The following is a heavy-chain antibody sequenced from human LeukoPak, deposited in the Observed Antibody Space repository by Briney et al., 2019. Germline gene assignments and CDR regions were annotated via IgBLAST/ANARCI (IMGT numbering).Heavy chain of an antibody. J-gene: IGHJ4*02. CDR3: AKKSDSGSWDYFDY. CDR1: GFTFSSSA. V-gene: IGHV3-23*01. CDR2: ISGGGSTT. D-gene: IGHD3-10*01. Sequence: PGGSLRLSCAASGFTFSSSAMSWVRQAPGKGLEWVSGISGGGSTTYYVDSVKGRFIISRDNSKNTLYLQMSSLRAEDTAVYYCAKKSDSGSWDYFDYWGQGTLVTVSS.